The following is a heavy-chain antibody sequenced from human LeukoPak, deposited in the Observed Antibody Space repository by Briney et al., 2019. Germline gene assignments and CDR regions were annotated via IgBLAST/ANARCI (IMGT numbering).Heavy chain of an antibody. D-gene: IGHD6-19*01. CDR3: AREGSSGPLDY. CDR1: GGSISSYY. J-gene: IGHJ4*02. V-gene: IGHV4-59*01. Sequence: SETLSLTCTVSGGSISSYYWSWLRQPPGKGLEWIGYMYNSGSANYNPSLKSRVTISVDTSKNQFSLKLSSVTAADTAVYYCAREGSSGPLDYWGQGTLVTVSS. CDR2: MYNSGSA.